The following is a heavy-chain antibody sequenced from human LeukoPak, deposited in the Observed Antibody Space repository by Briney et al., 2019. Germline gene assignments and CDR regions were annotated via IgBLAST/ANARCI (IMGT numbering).Heavy chain of an antibody. D-gene: IGHD3-22*01. CDR1: GYTFTGYY. Sequence: ASVKVSCRASGYTFTGYYMHWVRQAPGQGLEWMGWINPNSGGTNYAQKFQGRVTMTRDTSISTAYMELSRLSSAATAVYYCARAWSLVDSSAVGAFDIWGQGTMVTVSS. CDR2: INPNSGGT. V-gene: IGHV1-2*02. CDR3: ARAWSLVDSSAVGAFDI. J-gene: IGHJ3*02.